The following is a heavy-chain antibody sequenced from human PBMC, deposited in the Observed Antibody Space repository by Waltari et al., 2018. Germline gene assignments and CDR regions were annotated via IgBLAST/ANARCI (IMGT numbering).Heavy chain of an antibody. D-gene: IGHD7-27*01. V-gene: IGHV3-23*01. CDR3: AKGQTGDHPLFDY. CDR2: ISGSGGST. J-gene: IGHJ4*02. Sequence: EVQLLESGGGLVQPGGSLRLSCAASGFTFSSYAMSWGRQAPGKGLEGVSAISGSGGSTYYADSVKGRFTISRDNSKNTLYLQMNSLRAEDTAVYYCAKGQTGDHPLFDYWGQGTLVTVSS. CDR1: GFTFSSYA.